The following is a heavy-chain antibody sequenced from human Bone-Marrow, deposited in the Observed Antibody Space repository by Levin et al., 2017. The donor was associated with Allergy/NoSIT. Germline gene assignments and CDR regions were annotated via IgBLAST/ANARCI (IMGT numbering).Heavy chain of an antibody. V-gene: IGHV3-30-3*01. J-gene: IGHJ4*02. CDR2: ISYDGSNK. Sequence: GESLKISCAASGFTFSSYAMHWVRQAPGKGLEWVAVISYDGSNKYYADSVKGRFTISRDNSKNTLYLQMNSLRAEDTAVYYCARDYCSSTSCYTVPSYWGQGTLVTVSS. CDR1: GFTFSSYA. CDR3: ARDYCSSTSCYTVPSY. D-gene: IGHD2-2*02.